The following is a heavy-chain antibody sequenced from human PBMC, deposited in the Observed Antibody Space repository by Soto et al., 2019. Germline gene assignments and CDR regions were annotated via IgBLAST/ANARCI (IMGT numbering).Heavy chain of an antibody. V-gene: IGHV1-69*02. J-gene: IGHJ6*02. CDR2: IIPILGIA. Sequence: SVKVYCKASGDTFSSYTISWLSQATGQGLEWMGRIIPILGIANYAQKFQGRVTITADKSTSTAYMELSSLRSEDTAVYYCARVVRDPPPYYYYYGMDVWGQGTTVTVSS. CDR1: GDTFSSYT. D-gene: IGHD3-10*01. CDR3: ARVVRDPPPYYYYYGMDV.